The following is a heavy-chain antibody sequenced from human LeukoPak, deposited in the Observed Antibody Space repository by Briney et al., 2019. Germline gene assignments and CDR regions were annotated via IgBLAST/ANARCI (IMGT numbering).Heavy chain of an antibody. CDR3: AIFLYSYDSSQTY. D-gene: IGHD3-22*01. CDR2: ISGSGVTT. Sequence: GGSLRLSFAASGFTFSSYFMSWVHQAPGNGPESVSSISGSGVTTYYAYSVKGRFTISRYNSKIILYLQMNSLSTEVTTVYYCAIFLYSYDSSQTYWGQGTLVNVSS. CDR1: GFTFSSYF. V-gene: IGHV3-23*01. J-gene: IGHJ4*02.